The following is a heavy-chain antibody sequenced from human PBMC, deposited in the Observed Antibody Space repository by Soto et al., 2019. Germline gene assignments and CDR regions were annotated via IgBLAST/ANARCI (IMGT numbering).Heavy chain of an antibody. CDR2: ISWNSGSI. V-gene: IGHV3-9*01. J-gene: IGHJ3*02. CDR3: AKGRLGYCSGGSCYPYDAFDI. Sequence: GGSLRLSCAASGFTFDDYAMHWVRQAPGKGLEWVSGISWNSGSIGYADSVKGRFTISRDNAKNSLYLQMNSLRAEDTALYYCAKGRLGYCSGGSCYPYDAFDIWGQGTMVTVSS. D-gene: IGHD2-15*01. CDR1: GFTFDDYA.